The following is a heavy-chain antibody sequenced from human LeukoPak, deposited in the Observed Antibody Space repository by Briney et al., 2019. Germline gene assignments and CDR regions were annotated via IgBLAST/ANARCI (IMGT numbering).Heavy chain of an antibody. CDR1: GYTLTELS. CDR2: FDPGDGET. CDR3: ATLFAPPDILTGFPYYFDY. D-gene: IGHD3-9*01. Sequence: GASVKVSCKVSGYTLTELSMHWVRQAPGKGLEWMGGFDPGDGETIYAQKFQGRVTMTEDTSTDTAYMELSSLRSEDTAVYYCATLFAPPDILTGFPYYFDYWGQGTLVTVSS. V-gene: IGHV1-24*01. J-gene: IGHJ4*02.